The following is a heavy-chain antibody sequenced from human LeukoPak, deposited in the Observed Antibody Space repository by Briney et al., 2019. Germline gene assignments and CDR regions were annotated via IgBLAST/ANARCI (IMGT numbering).Heavy chain of an antibody. D-gene: IGHD2-2*01. CDR3: ARGGDIVVVPAAAPVNNWFDP. J-gene: IGHJ5*02. CDR2: IYYSGST. CDR1: GGSISSGGYY. Sequence: SQTLSLTCTVSGGSISSGGYYWSWIRQHPGKGLEWMGYIYYSGSTYYNPSLKSRVTISVDTSKNQFSLKLRSVTAADTAVYYCARGGDIVVVPAAAPVNNWFDPWGQGTLVTVSS. V-gene: IGHV4-31*03.